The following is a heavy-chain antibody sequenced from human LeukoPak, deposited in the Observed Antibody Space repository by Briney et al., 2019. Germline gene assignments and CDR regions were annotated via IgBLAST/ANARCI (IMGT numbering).Heavy chain of an antibody. CDR3: AGERGDQTDY. CDR1: GFTFSSYW. Sequence: GGSVRLSCAASGFTFSSYWMHWVRQAPGKGLVWFSRINSDGSTTGYADSVKGRFTISRDNTKNTLYLQMNSLRAADTAVYYCAGERGDQTDYWGQGTRVTVSS. J-gene: IGHJ4*02. CDR2: INSDGSTT. D-gene: IGHD3-16*01. V-gene: IGHV3-74*01.